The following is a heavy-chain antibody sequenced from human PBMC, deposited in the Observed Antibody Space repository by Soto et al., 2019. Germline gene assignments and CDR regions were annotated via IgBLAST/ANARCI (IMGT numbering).Heavy chain of an antibody. J-gene: IGHJ4*02. CDR2: ITAGGFNT. CDR3: AKNIGGFSGYANFDY. V-gene: IGHV3-23*01. D-gene: IGHD5-12*01. Sequence: EVQLLESGGHLVQPGGSLRLSCVASGFTFSNDDLSWVRQASGKGLEWVSAITAGGFNTYYADSVKGRFTISRDNSKNTLYLQMNSLRAEDTAVYYCAKNIGGFSGYANFDYWGQGTLVTVSS. CDR1: GFTFSNDD.